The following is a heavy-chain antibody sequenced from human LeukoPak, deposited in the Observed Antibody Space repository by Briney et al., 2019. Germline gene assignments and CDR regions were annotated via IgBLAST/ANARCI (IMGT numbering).Heavy chain of an antibody. J-gene: IGHJ4*02. CDR2: INSDGSST. D-gene: IGHD3-10*01. CDR1: GFTFSSYW. CDR3: ARAGSYDASTMWYFDY. V-gene: IGHV3-74*01. Sequence: PGGSLRLSCAASGFTFSSYWMHWVRQAPGKGLVWVSRINSDGSSTSYADSVKGRFTISRDNAKNTLYLQMNSLRAEDTAVYYCARAGSYDASTMWYFDYWGQGTLVTVSS.